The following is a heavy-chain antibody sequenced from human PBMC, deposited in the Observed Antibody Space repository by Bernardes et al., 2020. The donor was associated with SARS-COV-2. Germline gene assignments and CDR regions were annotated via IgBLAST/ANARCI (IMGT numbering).Heavy chain of an antibody. CDR1: GYTFTGYY. D-gene: IGHD3-22*01. Sequence: ASVKVSCKASGYTFTGYYIHWVRQAPGQGLEWMGWINPNSGGTNYAQKFQGRVTMTRDTSISTAYMDLTRLRSDDTAVYYCALPPTNYDRYGMDVWGQGTTVTGSS. V-gene: IGHV1-2*02. CDR3: ALPPTNYDRYGMDV. J-gene: IGHJ6*02. CDR2: INPNSGGT.